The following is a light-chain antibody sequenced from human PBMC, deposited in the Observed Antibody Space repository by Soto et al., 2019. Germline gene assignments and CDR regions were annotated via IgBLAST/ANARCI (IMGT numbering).Light chain of an antibody. CDR3: CSYAGSSTV. CDR2: EGS. Sequence: LTQPASVSGSPGESITISCTGTSSDVGSYNLVSWYQQHPGKAPKLMIYEGSKRPSGVSNRFSGSKSGNTASLTISGLQAEDEADYYCCSYAGSSTVFGTGTKVTVL. J-gene: IGLJ1*01. CDR1: SSDVGSYNL. V-gene: IGLV2-23*03.